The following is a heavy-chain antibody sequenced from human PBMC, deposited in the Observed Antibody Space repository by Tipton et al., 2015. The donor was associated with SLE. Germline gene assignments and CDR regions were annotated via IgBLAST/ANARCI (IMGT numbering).Heavy chain of an antibody. D-gene: IGHD6-19*01. CDR3: ARGRAVAGFDY. CDR2: IYYSGST. V-gene: IGHV4-59*12. Sequence: TLSLTCTVSGGSISSYYWSWIRQPPGKGLEWIGYIYYSGSTNYNPSLKSRVTISVDTSKNQFSLKLSSVTAADTAVYYCARGRAVAGFDYWGQGTLVTVSS. CDR1: GGSISSYY. J-gene: IGHJ4*02.